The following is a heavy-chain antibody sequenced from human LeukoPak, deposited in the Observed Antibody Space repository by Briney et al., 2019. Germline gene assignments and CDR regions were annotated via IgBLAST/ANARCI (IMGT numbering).Heavy chain of an antibody. J-gene: IGHJ6*03. CDR3: ARAQGSYYHYYMDV. V-gene: IGHV1-18*01. CDR1: GYTFTSYG. D-gene: IGHD1-26*01. Sequence: ASVRVSCKASGYTFTSYGINWVRQAPGQGLEWMGWISAYNGNTNYAQKFQGRVTMTRDMSTSTVNMELSSLRSEDTAVYYCARAQGSYYHYYMDVWGKGTTVTVSS. CDR2: ISAYNGNT.